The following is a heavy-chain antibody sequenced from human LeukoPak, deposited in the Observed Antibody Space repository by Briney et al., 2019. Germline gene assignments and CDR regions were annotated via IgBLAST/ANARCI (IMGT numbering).Heavy chain of an antibody. J-gene: IGHJ4*02. CDR3: AKDDYGDYIFDY. CDR1: GISLSNYA. Sequence: PGGSLRLSCVVSGISLSNYAMTWVRQAPGKGLEWVSYISERGGSTTYADSVKGRFTISRDTSLNTLYLQMSSLRAEDTAVYYCAKDDYGDYIFDYWGQGTLVTVSS. D-gene: IGHD4-17*01. V-gene: IGHV3-23*01. CDR2: ISERGGST.